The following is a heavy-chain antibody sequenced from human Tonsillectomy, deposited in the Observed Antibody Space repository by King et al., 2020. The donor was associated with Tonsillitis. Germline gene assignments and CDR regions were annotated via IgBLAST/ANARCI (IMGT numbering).Heavy chain of an antibody. Sequence: VQLVESGAEVKKPGSSVKVSCKASGGTFSSYAISWVRQAPGQGLEWMGGIIPIFGTANYAQKFQGRVTITADESTSTAYMELSSLRSEDTAVYYCARELIVATMFVGITPKYYFDYWGQGTLVTVSS. CDR1: GGTFSSYA. CDR2: IIPIFGTA. J-gene: IGHJ4*02. CDR3: ARELIVATMFVGITPKYYFDY. V-gene: IGHV1-69*01. D-gene: IGHD5-12*01.